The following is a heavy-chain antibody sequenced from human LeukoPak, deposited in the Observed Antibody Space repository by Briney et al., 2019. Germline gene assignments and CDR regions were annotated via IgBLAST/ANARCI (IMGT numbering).Heavy chain of an antibody. J-gene: IGHJ6*03. CDR2: IKQDGSEK. CDR3: ARDYYDFWSGYYTLYYYYYYMDV. D-gene: IGHD3-3*01. V-gene: IGHV3-7*01. Sequence: GGSLRLSCAASGFTFSSYWMSWVRQAPGKGLEWVANIKQDGSEKYYVDSVKGRFTISRDNAKNSLYLQMNSLRAEDTAVYYCARDYYDFWSGYYTLYYYYYYMDVWGKRTTVTVPS. CDR1: GFTFSSYW.